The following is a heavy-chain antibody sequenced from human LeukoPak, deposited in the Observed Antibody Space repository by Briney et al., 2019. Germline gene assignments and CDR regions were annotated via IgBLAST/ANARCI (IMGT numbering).Heavy chain of an antibody. D-gene: IGHD1-26*01. CDR1: GYTFTSYG. V-gene: IGHV1-18*01. CDR2: ISAYNGNT. J-gene: IGHJ3*02. CDR3: ARDHGGSYYGVVGAFDI. Sequence: ASVKVSCKASGYTFTSYGVSWVRQAPGQGLEWMGWISAYNGNTNYAQKLQGRVTMTTDTSTSTAYMELRSLRSDDTAVYYCARDHGGSYYGVVGAFDIWGQGTMVTVSS.